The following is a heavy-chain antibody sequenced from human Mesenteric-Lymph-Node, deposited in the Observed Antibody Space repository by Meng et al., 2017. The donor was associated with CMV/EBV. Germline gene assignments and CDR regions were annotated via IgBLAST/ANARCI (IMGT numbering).Heavy chain of an antibody. V-gene: IGHV1-69*06. CDR1: GTFRSYA. J-gene: IGHJ5*02. Sequence: GTFRSYAISWVRQAPGQGLEWMGGIIPIFGTANYAQKFQGRVTITADKSTSTAYMELSSLRSEDTAVYYCARLLGPYSSSEMDWFDPWGQGTLVTVSS. D-gene: IGHD6-13*01. CDR3: ARLLGPYSSSEMDWFDP. CDR2: IIPIFGTA.